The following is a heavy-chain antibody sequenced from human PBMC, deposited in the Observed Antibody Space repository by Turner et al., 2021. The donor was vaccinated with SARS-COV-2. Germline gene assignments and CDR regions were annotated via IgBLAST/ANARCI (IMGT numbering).Heavy chain of an antibody. J-gene: IGHJ6*02. CDR1: GGSISSSRYY. D-gene: IGHD3-22*01. Sequence: QLQLLESGPGLVTPSETLSLTCTVSGGSISSSRYYWGWIRPPPGKGLEWIGSIYYSGSTCYNPSLKSRVTISVDTSKNQFSLKLSSVTAADTAVYYCAGEEVVFRASHTLYYYGMDVWGQGTTVTVSS. V-gene: IGHV4-39*01. CDR3: AGEEVVFRASHTLYYYGMDV. CDR2: IYYSGST.